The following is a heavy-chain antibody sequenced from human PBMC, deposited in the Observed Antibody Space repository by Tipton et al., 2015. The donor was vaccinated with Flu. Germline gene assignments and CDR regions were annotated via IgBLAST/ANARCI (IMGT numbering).Heavy chain of an antibody. Sequence: TLSLTCTVSGDSISSSSDYWGWIRQPPGKGLEWIGNIHYSGSPHYNPSLKSRVTISVDTSKNQFSLRVSSVTAADTAVYYCARRDYSNYVSDPKNWFDPWGQGTLVTVSS. J-gene: IGHJ5*02. V-gene: IGHV4-39*07. CDR2: IHYSGSP. CDR3: ARRDYSNYVSDPKNWFDP. CDR1: GDSISSSSDY. D-gene: IGHD4-11*01.